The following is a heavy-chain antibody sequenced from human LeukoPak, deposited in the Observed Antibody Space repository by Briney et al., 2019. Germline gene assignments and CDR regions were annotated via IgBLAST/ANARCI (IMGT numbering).Heavy chain of an antibody. V-gene: IGHV1-69*04. J-gene: IGHJ3*02. Sequence: SVKVSCKASGGTFSSYTISWVRQAPGQGLEWMGRIIPILGIANYAQKFQGRVTITADKSTSTAYMELSSLRSEDTAVYYCARDPSGFDYYDSRGHAFDIWGQGTMVTVSS. D-gene: IGHD3-22*01. CDR1: GGTFSSYT. CDR2: IIPILGIA. CDR3: ARDPSGFDYYDSRGHAFDI.